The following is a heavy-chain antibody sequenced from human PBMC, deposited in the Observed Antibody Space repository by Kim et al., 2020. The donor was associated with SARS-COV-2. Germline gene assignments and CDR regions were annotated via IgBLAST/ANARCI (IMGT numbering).Heavy chain of an antibody. CDR3: ARHSTYHDILTDAFDI. CDR2: TYSSGSH. D-gene: IGHD3-9*01. J-gene: IGHJ3*02. V-gene: IGHV4-59*08. Sequence: SETLSLTCTVSGGSISNHYWSWIRQPPGRGLEWIGYTYSSGSHTYNPSLQSRVSISVDASKNQVSLKLSSVTAADTAVFYCARHSTYHDILTDAFDIWGQGTMVTVSS. CDR1: GGSISNHY.